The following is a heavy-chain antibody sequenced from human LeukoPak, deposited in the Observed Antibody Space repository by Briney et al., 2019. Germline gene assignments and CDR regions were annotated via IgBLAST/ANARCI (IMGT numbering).Heavy chain of an antibody. V-gene: IGHV3-7*01. CDR3: ARDWDYGSGSYYTLNWFDP. J-gene: IGHJ5*02. Sequence: GGSLRLSCAASGFTFSSYWMSWVRQAPGKGLEWVANIKQDGSEKYYVDSVKGRFTISRDNAKNSLYLQMNSLRAEDTAVYYCARDWDYGSGSYYTLNWFDPWGQGTLVTVSS. D-gene: IGHD3-10*01. CDR1: GFTFSSYW. CDR2: IKQDGSEK.